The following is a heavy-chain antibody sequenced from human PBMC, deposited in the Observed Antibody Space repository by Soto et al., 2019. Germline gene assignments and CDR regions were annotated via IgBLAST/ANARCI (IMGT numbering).Heavy chain of an antibody. CDR1: GFSLSTSGVG. D-gene: IGHD2-8*01. Sequence: QITLKESGPTLVKPTQTLTLTCTFSGFSLSTSGVGVGWIRQPPGKALEWLALIYWDDDKRYRPSLKSRLTITKDTTKNHVVLTMTNMDPVDTATYYCAHRPGGVSYFDYWGQGTLVTVSS. CDR2: IYWDDDK. J-gene: IGHJ4*02. V-gene: IGHV2-5*02. CDR3: AHRPGGVSYFDY.